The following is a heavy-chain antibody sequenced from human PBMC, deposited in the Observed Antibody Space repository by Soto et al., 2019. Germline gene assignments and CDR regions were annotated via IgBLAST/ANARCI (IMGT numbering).Heavy chain of an antibody. CDR1: GFTFSSYW. Sequence: EVQLVESGGGLVQPGGSLRLSCAASGFTFSSYWMHWVRQAPGKGLVWVSRLKSDGSGTTYADSVKGRLTISRDNAKNTLYRPRNSLRAEDTAVYYCVRGDGDYYGGNGYLGRHWGQGTLVTVSS. CDR3: VRGDGDYYGGNGYLGRH. CDR2: LKSDGSGT. V-gene: IGHV3-74*01. J-gene: IGHJ4*02. D-gene: IGHD3-10*01.